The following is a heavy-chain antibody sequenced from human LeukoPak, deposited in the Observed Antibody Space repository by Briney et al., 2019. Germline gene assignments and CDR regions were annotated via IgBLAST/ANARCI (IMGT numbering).Heavy chain of an antibody. V-gene: IGHV3-53*01. Sequence: GGSLRLSCAASGFTVGTNSMSWVRQSPGKGLEWVSVIYSGGSTYYSDSVNGRFTISRDNSRNTLFLQMNSLRAEDTALYYCASAREYCGSAECYEYFQHWGQGTLVTVSS. D-gene: IGHD2-21*01. J-gene: IGHJ1*01. CDR1: GFTVGTNS. CDR3: ASAREYCGSAECYEYFQH. CDR2: IYSGGST.